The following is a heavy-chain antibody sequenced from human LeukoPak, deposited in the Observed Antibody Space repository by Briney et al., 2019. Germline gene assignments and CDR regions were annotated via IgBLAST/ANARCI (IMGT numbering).Heavy chain of an antibody. J-gene: IGHJ3*02. CDR1: GFTFDDYA. V-gene: IGHV3-9*01. CDR3: ARERDGYNSDAFDI. D-gene: IGHD5-24*01. CDR2: ISWDTGSI. Sequence: PGGSLRLSCAASGFTFDDYAMHWVRQAPGKGLEWVSGISWDTGSIGYADSVKGRFTISRDNAKNSLYLQMNSLRAEDTAVYYCARERDGYNSDAFDIWGQGTMVTVSS.